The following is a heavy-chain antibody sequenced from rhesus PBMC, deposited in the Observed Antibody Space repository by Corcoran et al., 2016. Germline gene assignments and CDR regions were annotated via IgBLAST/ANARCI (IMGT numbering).Heavy chain of an antibody. D-gene: IGHD3-16*01. Sequence: EVQLVESGGGLAQPGGSLRLSCAASGFTSSTYWMNWVRPAPGKGLEWVSAINSGGYSKYYADSVKGRFTISRDNSKNTLSLQMNSLRAEDTAVYYCAKVISGSFDYWGQGALVTVSS. CDR3: AKVISGSFDY. CDR2: INSGGYSK. CDR1: GFTSSTYW. V-gene: IGHV3S25*01. J-gene: IGHJ4*01.